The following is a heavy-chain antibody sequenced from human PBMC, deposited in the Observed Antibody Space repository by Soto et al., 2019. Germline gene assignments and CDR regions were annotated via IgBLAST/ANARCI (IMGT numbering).Heavy chain of an antibody. CDR2: IYYSGST. Sequence: SETLSLTCTVSGGSISSYYWSWIRQPPGKGLEWIGYIYYSGSTNYNPSLKSRVTISVDTSKNQFSLKLSSVTAADTAVYYCTTDSPVAGGGPLWGQGTLVTVS. V-gene: IGHV4-59*12. D-gene: IGHD6-19*01. CDR3: TTDSPVAGGGPL. CDR1: GGSISSYY. J-gene: IGHJ4*02.